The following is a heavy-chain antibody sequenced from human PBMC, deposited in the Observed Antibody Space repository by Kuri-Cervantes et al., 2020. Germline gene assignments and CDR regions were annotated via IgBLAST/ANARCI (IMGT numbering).Heavy chain of an antibody. D-gene: IGHD3-16*01. V-gene: IGHV4-59*13. Sequence: SETLSLTCTVSGVSISSYHWTWIRQPPGKGLEWIGYVFYTGRTNYNPSLKSRVTISVDTSKNQFSLKLSSVTAADTAVYYCARGHPATFGGVPLAFDIWGQGTMVTVSS. CDR3: ARGHPATFGGVPLAFDI. CDR2: VFYTGRT. CDR1: GVSISSYH. J-gene: IGHJ3*02.